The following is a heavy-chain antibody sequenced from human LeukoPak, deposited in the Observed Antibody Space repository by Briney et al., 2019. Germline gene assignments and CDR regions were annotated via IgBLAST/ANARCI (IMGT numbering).Heavy chain of an antibody. CDR3: AREGQYYYDIPYMDV. V-gene: IGHV3-64*01. CDR2: ISSNGGST. CDR1: GFTFSSYA. D-gene: IGHD3-22*01. J-gene: IGHJ6*03. Sequence: GGSLRLSCAASGFTFSSYAMHWVRQAPGKGLEYVSAISSNGGSTYYANSVKGRFTISRDNSKNTLYLQMGSLRAEDMAVYYCAREGQYYYDIPYMDVWGKGTTVTISS.